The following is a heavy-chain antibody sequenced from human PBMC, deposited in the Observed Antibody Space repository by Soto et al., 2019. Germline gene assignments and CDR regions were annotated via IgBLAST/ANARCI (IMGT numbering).Heavy chain of an antibody. V-gene: IGHV1-8*01. CDR2: INPNSGNT. CDR3: ARVNGYCGGDCYSTYYYYGMDV. Sequence: SVKVSCKASGYTFTSYDINWVRQATGQGLEWMGWINPNSGNTGYAQKFQGRVTMTRNTSISTAYMELSSLRSEDTAVYYCARVNGYCGGDCYSTYYYYGMDVWGQGTTVTVSS. CDR1: GYTFTSYD. D-gene: IGHD2-21*02. J-gene: IGHJ6*02.